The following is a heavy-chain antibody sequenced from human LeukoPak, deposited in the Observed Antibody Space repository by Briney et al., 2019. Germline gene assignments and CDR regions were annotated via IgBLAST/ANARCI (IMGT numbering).Heavy chain of an antibody. CDR2: ISWNSGSI. Sequence: SLILSCAASGFTFDDYAMHWVRQAPGKGLEWVSGISWNSGSIGYADSVKGRFTISRDNAKNSLYVQMSNLRAEDTAVYFCARGGGLDVWGQGATVTVSS. CDR1: GFTFDDYA. D-gene: IGHD3-16*01. V-gene: IGHV3-9*01. CDR3: ARGGGLDV. J-gene: IGHJ6*02.